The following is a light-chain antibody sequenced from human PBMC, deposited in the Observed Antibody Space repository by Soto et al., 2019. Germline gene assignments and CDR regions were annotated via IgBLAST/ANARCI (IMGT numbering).Light chain of an antibody. Sequence: EMVMTQSPATLSVSLGERATLSCRASQSVRTKLVWYQQKPGQAPRLLIYGASTRATGIPARFSGSGSGTEFTLTISSLQSEDFAVYYCKQHDQGWTFGQGTKVEIK. CDR2: GAS. CDR3: KQHDQGWT. CDR1: QSVRTK. J-gene: IGKJ1*01. V-gene: IGKV3-15*01.